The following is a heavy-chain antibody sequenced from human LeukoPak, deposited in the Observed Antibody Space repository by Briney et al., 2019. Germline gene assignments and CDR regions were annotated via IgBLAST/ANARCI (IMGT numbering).Heavy chain of an antibody. D-gene: IGHD3-10*01. CDR3: ARDSGNSGRVDY. CDR2: IYYSGLT. Sequence: SQTLSLTCTVSGSSISSGGYYCSWIRQHPGKGLEWIGYIYYSGLTYYNPSLKSRVTISVDTSKNQFSLKLTSVTAADTAMYYCARDSGNSGRVDYWGQGTLVTVSS. V-gene: IGHV4-31*03. J-gene: IGHJ4*02. CDR1: GSSISSGGYY.